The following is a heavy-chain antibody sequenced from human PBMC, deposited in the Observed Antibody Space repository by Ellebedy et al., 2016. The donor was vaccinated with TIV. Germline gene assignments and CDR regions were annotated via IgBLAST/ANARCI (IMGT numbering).Heavy chain of an antibody. V-gene: IGHV3-53*04. CDR3: ARRFVRTGGWRELRLYYYDGMDV. CDR1: GFTVSSNY. CDR2: IYSGGST. D-gene: IGHD1-26*01. J-gene: IGHJ6*02. Sequence: PGGSLRLSCAASGFTVSSNYMSWVRQAPGKGLEWVSVIYSGGSTYYADSVKGRFTISRHNYKNTLYLQMNRLRAEDTAVYYCARRFVRTGGWRELRLYYYDGMDVWGQGTTVTVSS.